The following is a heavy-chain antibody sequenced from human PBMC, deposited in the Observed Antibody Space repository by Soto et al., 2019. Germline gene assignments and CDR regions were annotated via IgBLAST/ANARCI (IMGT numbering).Heavy chain of an antibody. D-gene: IGHD2-2*01. CDR3: ARSQGSSTSLEIYYYYDYGMDV. CDR1: GGTFSSYA. V-gene: IGHV1-69*01. CDR2: IIPISDTT. Sequence: QVQLVQSGAEVKKPGSSVKVSCKASGGTFSSYAISWVRQAPGQGLEWMGGIIPISDTTHYAQKFQGRVTITADECTSTAYMELSSLRSEDTAVYYCARSQGSSTSLEIYYYYDYGMDVWGQGTTVTVSS. J-gene: IGHJ6*02.